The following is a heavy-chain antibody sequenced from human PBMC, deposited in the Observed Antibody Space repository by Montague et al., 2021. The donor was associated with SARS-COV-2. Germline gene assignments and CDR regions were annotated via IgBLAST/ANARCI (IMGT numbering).Heavy chain of an antibody. Sequence: SLRLSCAASGFTFRNYEMNWVRQSPGKGLEWASYIDGGGTTIYCADSVKGRFTISRDNAKNSLFLQMNSLRVEDTAVYYCARDPESWWMTFDYWGQGALVTVSS. J-gene: IGHJ4*02. CDR2: IDGGGTTI. CDR3: ARDPESWWMTFDY. CDR1: GFTFRNYE. V-gene: IGHV3-48*03. D-gene: IGHD2-8*01.